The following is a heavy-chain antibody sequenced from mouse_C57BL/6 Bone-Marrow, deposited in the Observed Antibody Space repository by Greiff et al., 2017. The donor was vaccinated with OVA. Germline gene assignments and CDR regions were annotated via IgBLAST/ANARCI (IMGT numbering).Heavy chain of an antibody. CDR3: ARKELEAFDY. J-gene: IGHJ2*01. V-gene: IGHV1-69*01. CDR1: GYTFTSYW. Sequence: QVQLQQPGAELVMPGASVKLSCKASGYTFTSYWMHWVKQRPGQGLAWIGEIDPSDSYTNYNQKFKGKSTLTVDKSSSTAYMQLSSLTSEDSAVYYWARKELEAFDYWGQGTTLTVSS. CDR2: IDPSDSYT. D-gene: IGHD4-1*01.